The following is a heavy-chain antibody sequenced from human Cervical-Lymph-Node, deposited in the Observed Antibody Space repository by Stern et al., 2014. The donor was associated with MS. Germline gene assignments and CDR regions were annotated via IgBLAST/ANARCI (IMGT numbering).Heavy chain of an antibody. V-gene: IGHV3-11*01. CDR3: AREISLQCTGTTCYPDSFDI. Sequence: VQLVESGGGLVKPGGSLRLSCAGSGFSFSDYYMNWIRQATGKGLEWIAYISSRGSIIYYADSVKDPFTISRYNAKNSLYLQINNLRVYDTAFYYCAREISLQCTGTTCYPDSFDICGQGTTVIVSS. CDR2: ISSRGSII. CDR1: GFSFSDYY. J-gene: IGHJ3*02. D-gene: IGHD2-8*02.